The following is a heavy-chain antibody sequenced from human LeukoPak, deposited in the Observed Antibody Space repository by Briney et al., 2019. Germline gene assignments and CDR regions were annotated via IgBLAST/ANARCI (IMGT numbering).Heavy chain of an antibody. V-gene: IGHV3-66*02. Sequence: GGSLTLSCAASGFTVSSNYMSWVRQAPGKGLDWVSVIYSGGSTYYADSVKGRFTISRDNSKNTLYLQMNSQRAEDTAVYYCARGRQQQRAESRANYYFDYWGRGTLVSVSS. CDR1: GFTVSSNY. CDR3: ARGRQQQRAESRANYYFDY. J-gene: IGHJ4*02. CDR2: IYSGGST. D-gene: IGHD6-13*01.